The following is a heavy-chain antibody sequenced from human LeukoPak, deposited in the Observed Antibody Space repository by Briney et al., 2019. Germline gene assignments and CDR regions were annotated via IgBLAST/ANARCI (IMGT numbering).Heavy chain of an antibody. V-gene: IGHV3-21*01. D-gene: IGHD3-3*01. CDR3: ARGHFGVVLDY. CDR1: GFTFSSYS. J-gene: IGHJ4*02. CDR2: IRGDSTET. Sequence: GGSLRLSCEGSGFTFSSYSMIWVRQAPGKGLEWVSSIRGDSTETRHADSLMGRFTISRDNAKKSLYLQLNSLRAEDTAVYYCARGHFGVVLDYWGQGTLVTVSS.